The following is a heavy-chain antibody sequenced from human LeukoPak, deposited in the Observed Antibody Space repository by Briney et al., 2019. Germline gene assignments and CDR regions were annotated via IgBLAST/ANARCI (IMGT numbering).Heavy chain of an antibody. D-gene: IGHD5-12*01. CDR1: AFTFSSYA. J-gene: IGHJ4*02. V-gene: IGHV3-23*01. Sequence: GGSLRLSCAASAFTFSSYAMSWVRQAPGKGLEWVSTISVDGDDTYYADSVKGRFTISRDNSKITLFLQMNSLRAEDTALYYCAKLLSGSRTIDYWGQGTPVTVSS. CDR2: ISVDGDDT. CDR3: AKLLSGSRTIDY.